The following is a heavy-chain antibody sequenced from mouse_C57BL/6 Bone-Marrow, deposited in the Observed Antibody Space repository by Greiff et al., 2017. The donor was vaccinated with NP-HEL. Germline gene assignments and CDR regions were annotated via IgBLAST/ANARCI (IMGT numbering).Heavy chain of an antibody. Sequence: QVQLQQSGAELVRPGTSVKVSCKASGYAFTNYLIEWVKQRPGQGLEWIGVINPGSGGTKYNEKFKGKATLAADKSSSTAYMQLSSLTSEDSAVYFCARSSYRYYFDYWGQGTTLTVSS. J-gene: IGHJ2*01. CDR3: ARSSYRYYFDY. D-gene: IGHD2-14*01. CDR2: INPGSGGT. CDR1: GYAFTNYL. V-gene: IGHV1-54*01.